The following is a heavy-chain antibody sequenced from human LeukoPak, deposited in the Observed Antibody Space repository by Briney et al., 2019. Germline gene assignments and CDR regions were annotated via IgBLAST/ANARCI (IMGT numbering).Heavy chain of an antibody. V-gene: IGHV4-4*02. CDR2: IYHSGST. J-gene: IGHJ6*02. CDR1: GGSISSSNW. D-gene: IGHD3-3*01. CDR3: AREFLQGYYYYGMDV. Sequence: SETQSLTYAVSGGSISSSNWWSWVRQPPGKGLEWIGEIYHSGSTNYNPSLKSRVTISVDKSKNQFSLKLSSVTAADTAVYYCAREFLQGYYYYGMDVWGQGTAVTVSS.